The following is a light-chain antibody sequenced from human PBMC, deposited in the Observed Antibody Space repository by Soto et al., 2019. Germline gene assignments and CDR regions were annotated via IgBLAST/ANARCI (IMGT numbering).Light chain of an antibody. CDR2: AAS. J-gene: IGKJ1*01. V-gene: IGKV3-15*01. CDR3: QEDNTCPWT. CDR1: QSVNTN. Sequence: RTQSPSSLSASPGERATLSCRASQSVNTNLAWYQQKLGQAPRLLIYAASTRAIGVPARLSGSGSGTDFILTISSLQSEDFAVYYCQEDNTCPWTVGQGTKVDIK.